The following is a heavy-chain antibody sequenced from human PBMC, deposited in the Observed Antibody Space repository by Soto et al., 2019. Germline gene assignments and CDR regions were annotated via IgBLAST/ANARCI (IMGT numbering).Heavy chain of an antibody. V-gene: IGHV3-30*18. CDR3: AKFTSTVTTLDYYGMDV. D-gene: IGHD4-4*01. Sequence: PGGSLILSCASSGLTFSSYVMHLVRPAPGKGLEWVAVISYDGSNKYYADSVKGRFTISRDNSKNTLYLQMNSLRAEDTAVYYCAKFTSTVTTLDYYGMDVWGQGTTVTVSS. CDR2: ISYDGSNK. CDR1: GLTFSSYV. J-gene: IGHJ6*02.